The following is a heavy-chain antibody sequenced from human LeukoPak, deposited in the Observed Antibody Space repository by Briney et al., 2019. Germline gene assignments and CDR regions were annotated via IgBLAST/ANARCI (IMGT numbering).Heavy chain of an antibody. CDR3: AVGVMATIYYFDY. V-gene: IGHV1-69*13. CDR2: IIPIFGTA. D-gene: IGHD5-24*01. J-gene: IGHJ4*02. CDR1: GGTFSSYA. Sequence: SVKVSCKASGGTFSSYAISWVRQAPGQGLEWMGGIIPIFGTANYAQKFQGRVTITADESTSTAYMELSSLRSEDTAVYYCAVGVMATIYYFDYWGQGTLVTVSS.